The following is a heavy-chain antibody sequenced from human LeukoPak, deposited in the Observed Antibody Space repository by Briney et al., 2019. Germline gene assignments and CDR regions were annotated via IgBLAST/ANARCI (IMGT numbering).Heavy chain of an antibody. CDR2: ISGSGGST. D-gene: IGHD6-13*01. J-gene: IGHJ4*02. V-gene: IGHV3-23*01. CDR1: GFTFSSYA. Sequence: PGGSLRLSCAASGFTFSSYAMSWVRQAPGKGLGWVSAISGSGGSTYYADSVKGRFTISRDNSKNTLYLQMNSLRAEDTAVYYCAKDEIAAAGTLYDYWGQGTLVTVYS. CDR3: AKDEIAAAGTLYDY.